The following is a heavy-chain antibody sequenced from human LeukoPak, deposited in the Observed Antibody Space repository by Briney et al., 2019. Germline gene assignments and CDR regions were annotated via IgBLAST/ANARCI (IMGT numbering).Heavy chain of an antibody. CDR1: GGTFSSYA. D-gene: IGHD3-10*01. CDR3: AKSVATMVREPVDY. J-gene: IGHJ4*02. Sequence: SVKVSCKASGGTFSSYAISWVRQAPGQGLEWMGGIIPIFGTANYAQKFQGRVTITADESTSTAYMELSSLRSEDTAVYYCAKSVATMVREPVDYWGQGTLVTVSS. V-gene: IGHV1-69*01. CDR2: IIPIFGTA.